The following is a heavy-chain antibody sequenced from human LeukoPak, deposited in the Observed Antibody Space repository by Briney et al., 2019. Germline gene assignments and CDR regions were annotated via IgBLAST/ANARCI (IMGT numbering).Heavy chain of an antibody. V-gene: IGHV4-59*01. CDR3: ARAGTYCSSTSCYAAILDY. J-gene: IGHJ4*02. CDR2: IYYSGST. Sequence: PSETLSLTCTVSGGSISSYYWSWIRQPPGKGLEWIGYIYYSGSTNYNPSLKSRVTISVDTSKNQFSLKLSSVTAADTAVYYCARAGTYCSSTSCYAAILDYWGQGTLVTVSS. D-gene: IGHD2-2*01. CDR1: GGSISSYY.